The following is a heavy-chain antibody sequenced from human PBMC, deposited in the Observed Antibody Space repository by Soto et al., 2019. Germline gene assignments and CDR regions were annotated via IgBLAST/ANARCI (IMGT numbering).Heavy chain of an antibody. CDR2: TYYRSKWYN. J-gene: IGHJ6*02. Sequence: SPTLSLPCAISGDSVSSNSAAWNWIRQSPSRGLEWLGRTYYRSKWYNDYAVSVKSRITINPDTSKNQFSLQLNSVTPEDTAVYYCARDSLGKATDYYYYGMDVWGQGTTVTVSS. D-gene: IGHD5-12*01. V-gene: IGHV6-1*01. CDR1: GDSVSSNSAA. CDR3: ARDSLGKATDYYYYGMDV.